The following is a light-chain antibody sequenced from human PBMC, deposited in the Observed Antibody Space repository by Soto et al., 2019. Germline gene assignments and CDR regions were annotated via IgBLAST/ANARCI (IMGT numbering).Light chain of an antibody. J-gene: IGLJ2*01. CDR2: EVN. V-gene: IGLV2-14*01. CDR1: SSNVGGYDY. CDR3: CSYTSSGAHV. Sequence: QSVLTQPASVSRSPGQSITISCTGTSSNVGGYDYVSWHQQHPGKAPKLMIYEVNTRPSGVSNRFSGSKSGNTASLTISGLQAEDEADYYCCSYTSSGAHVFGGGTKLTVL.